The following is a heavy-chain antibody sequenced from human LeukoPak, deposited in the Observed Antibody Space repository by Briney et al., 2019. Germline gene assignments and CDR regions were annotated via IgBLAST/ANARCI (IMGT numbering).Heavy chain of an antibody. CDR1: GFTFSSYS. J-gene: IGHJ6*04. D-gene: IGHD3-10*02. V-gene: IGHV3-21*01. CDR2: ISSSSSYI. Sequence: GGSLRLSCAASGFTFSSYSMNWVRQAPGKGLEWVSFISSSSSYIYYADSVKGRFTISRDNAKNSLYLQMNSLRAEDTAVYYCAELGITMIGGVWGKGTTVTISS. CDR3: AELGITMIGGV.